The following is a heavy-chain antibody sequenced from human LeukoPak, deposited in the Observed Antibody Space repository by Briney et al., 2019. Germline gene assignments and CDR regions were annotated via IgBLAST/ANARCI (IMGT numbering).Heavy chain of an antibody. J-gene: IGHJ4*02. CDR2: IDGGGGRT. D-gene: IGHD3-22*01. V-gene: IGHV3-23*01. Sequence: PGGSLRLSCTASGFAFSSYAMSWVRQAPGVGLEWVSAIDGGGGRTWHADSVRGRFTISRDNSKNTLFMQMNSLRAEDTAVYYRAKDFYDSSGSRYVYWGQGTLVTVSS. CDR1: GFAFSSYA. CDR3: AKDFYDSSGSRYVY.